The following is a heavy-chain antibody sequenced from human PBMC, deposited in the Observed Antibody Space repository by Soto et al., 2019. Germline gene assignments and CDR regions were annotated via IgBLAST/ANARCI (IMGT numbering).Heavy chain of an antibody. Sequence: SETLSLTCTVSGGSISSYYWSWIRQPPGKRLEWLGYISYSGSTNYNPSLKSRVTISVDTSKNQFSLKLSSVTAADTAVYYCAREGVTMVRGLYYYYYGMDVWGQGTTVTVSS. CDR3: AREGVTMVRGLYYYYYGMDV. D-gene: IGHD3-10*01. J-gene: IGHJ6*02. V-gene: IGHV4-59*08. CDR1: GGSISSYY. CDR2: ISYSGST.